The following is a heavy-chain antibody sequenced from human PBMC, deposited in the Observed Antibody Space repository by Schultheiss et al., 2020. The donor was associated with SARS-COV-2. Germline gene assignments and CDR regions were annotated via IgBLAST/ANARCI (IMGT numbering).Heavy chain of an antibody. D-gene: IGHD6-19*01. J-gene: IGHJ5*02. CDR3: ASHHRSGWYSNWFDP. CDR2: ISGSGGST. Sequence: GGSLRLSCAASGFTVSSNYMSWVRQAPGKGLEWVSAISGSGGSTYYADSVKGRFTISRDNVKNSLYLQMNSLRAEDTALYYCASHHRSGWYSNWFDPWGQGTLVTVSS. V-gene: IGHV3-23*01. CDR1: GFTVSSNY.